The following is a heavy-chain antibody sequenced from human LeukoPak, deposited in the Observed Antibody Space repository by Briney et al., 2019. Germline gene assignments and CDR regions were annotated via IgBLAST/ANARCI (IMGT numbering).Heavy chain of an antibody. CDR3: ARVLGYCSGGSCYSVGAFDI. CDR1: GDSISSYY. Sequence: SETLSLTCTVSGDSISSYYWSWIRQPPGKGLEWIGYIYYSGSTNYNPSLKSRVTISVDTSKNQFSLKLSSVTAADTAVYYCARVLGYCSGGSCYSVGAFDIWGQGTMVTVSS. V-gene: IGHV4-59*01. D-gene: IGHD2-15*01. J-gene: IGHJ3*02. CDR2: IYYSGST.